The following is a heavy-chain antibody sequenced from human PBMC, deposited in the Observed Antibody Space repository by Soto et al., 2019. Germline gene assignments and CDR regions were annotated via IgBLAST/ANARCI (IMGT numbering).Heavy chain of an antibody. J-gene: IGHJ4*02. CDR1: GFTFSNAW. Sequence: PGGSLRLSCAASGFTFSNAWMSWVRQAPGKGLEWVGRIKSKTDGGTTDYAAPVKGRFTISRDDSKNTLYLQMNSLKTEDTAVYYCTTAYYDSSGYSSGFFDYSGPGTLLTVSS. D-gene: IGHD3-22*01. CDR3: TTAYYDSSGYSSGFFDY. CDR2: IKSKTDGGTT. V-gene: IGHV3-15*01.